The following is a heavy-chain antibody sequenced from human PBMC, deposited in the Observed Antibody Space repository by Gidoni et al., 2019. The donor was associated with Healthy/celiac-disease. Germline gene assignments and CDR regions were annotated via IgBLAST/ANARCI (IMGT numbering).Heavy chain of an antibody. J-gene: IGHJ3*02. Sequence: QVQLQESGPGLVKPSQTLSLTCTVSGGSFSRGAHYWRWIRQPPGKALEWLGYIYYSGSTYYNPALKSRVTISVDTSKNQFSLKRSSVTAADTAGYYCARRDLADCSGGSCYSHDAFDIWGQGTMVTVSS. CDR3: ARRDLADCSGGSCYSHDAFDI. CDR1: GGSFSRGAHY. D-gene: IGHD2-15*01. CDR2: IYYSGST. V-gene: IGHV4-30-4*01.